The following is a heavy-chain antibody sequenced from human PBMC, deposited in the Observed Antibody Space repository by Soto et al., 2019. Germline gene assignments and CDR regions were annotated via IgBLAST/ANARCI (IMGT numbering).Heavy chain of an antibody. D-gene: IGHD3-10*01. Sequence: PSETLSLTCTVSGGSISSGGYYWSWIRQHPGKGLEWIGYIYYSGSTYYNPSLKSRVTISVDTSKNQFSLKLSSVTAADTAVYYCARDGSGSYRPIYGMDVWGQGTRSPSP. CDR1: GGSISSGGYY. CDR3: ARDGSGSYRPIYGMDV. CDR2: IYYSGST. V-gene: IGHV4-31*03. J-gene: IGHJ6*02.